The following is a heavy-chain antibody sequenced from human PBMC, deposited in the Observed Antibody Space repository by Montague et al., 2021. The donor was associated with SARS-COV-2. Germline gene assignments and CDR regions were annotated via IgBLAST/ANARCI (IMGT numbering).Heavy chain of an antibody. CDR1: GYSINSNYY. CDR2: SYHSGTT. J-gene: IGHJ4*02. Sequence: SETLSLTCTVSGYSINSNYYWGWIRQPPGKGLEWIGCSYHSGTTXXHPSLKSRATISLDTSNNHFSLKVTSVTAADTAVYYCARAPYYGPGKPYQFDYWGRGTLVTVSS. V-gene: IGHV4-38-2*02. CDR3: ARAPYYGPGKPYQFDY. D-gene: IGHD3-10*01.